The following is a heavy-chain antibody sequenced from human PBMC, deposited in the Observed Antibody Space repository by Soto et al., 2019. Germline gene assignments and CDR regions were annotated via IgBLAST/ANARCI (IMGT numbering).Heavy chain of an antibody. CDR2: INPGSGGT. V-gene: IGHV1-2*02. CDR3: ARGGAHCTNGVCLGHY. J-gene: IGHJ4*02. CDR1: GYTFTDYY. Sequence: QVHLVQSGADVRKPGASVKVSCKASGYTFTDYYMHWVRQAPGQGLEWMGWINPGSGGTNFEQKCQGRVPMTRDTAITTAYMELSRLTSDDTAVYYCARGGAHCTNGVCLGHYWGQGTLLTVSS. D-gene: IGHD2-8*01.